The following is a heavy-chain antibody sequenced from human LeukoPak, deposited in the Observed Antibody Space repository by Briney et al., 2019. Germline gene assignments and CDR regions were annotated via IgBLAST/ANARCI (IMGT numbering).Heavy chain of an antibody. D-gene: IGHD1-1*01. J-gene: IGHJ4*02. V-gene: IGHV1-8*01. Sequence: ASVKVSCKASGYSFTSYDMNWVRQATGQGLEWMGWVNPNSGNTGYAQKFQGRITMTRDTSTGTAYMELSSLRAEDTAVYYCAREFVGQELAVDYWGQGTPVTVSS. CDR1: GYSFTSYD. CDR3: AREFVGQELAVDY. CDR2: VNPNSGNT.